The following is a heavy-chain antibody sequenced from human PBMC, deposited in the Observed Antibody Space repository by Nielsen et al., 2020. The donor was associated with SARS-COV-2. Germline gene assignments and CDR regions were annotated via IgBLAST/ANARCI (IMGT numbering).Heavy chain of an antibody. Sequence: ASVKVSCKASGYTFTGYYMHWVRQAPGQGLEWMGIINPSGGSTSYAQKFQGRVTMTRDTSTSTVYMELSSLRSEDTAVYYCASGGVTTNKNPYYYYGMDVWGQGTTVTVSS. D-gene: IGHD4-17*01. V-gene: IGHV1-46*01. J-gene: IGHJ6*02. CDR1: GYTFTGYY. CDR2: INPSGGST. CDR3: ASGGVTTNKNPYYYYGMDV.